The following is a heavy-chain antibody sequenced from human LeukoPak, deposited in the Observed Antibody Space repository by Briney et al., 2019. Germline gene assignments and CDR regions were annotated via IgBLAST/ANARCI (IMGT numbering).Heavy chain of an antibody. V-gene: IGHV3-21*01. CDR3: ARDVHYYDSSGYLVAYYFDY. D-gene: IGHD3-22*01. CDR2: ISSSSSYI. Sequence: GGSLRLSCAASGFTFSSYSMNWVRQAPGKGLEWVSSISSSSSYIYYADSVKGRFTISRDNAKNSLYLQMNSLRAEDTAVYYCARDVHYYDSSGYLVAYYFDYWGQGTLVTVSS. CDR1: GFTFSSYS. J-gene: IGHJ4*02.